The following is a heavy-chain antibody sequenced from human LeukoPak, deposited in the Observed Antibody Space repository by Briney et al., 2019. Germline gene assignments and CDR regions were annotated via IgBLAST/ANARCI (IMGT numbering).Heavy chain of an antibody. CDR3: ATYKDGYNLVSFRYYFDY. CDR2: ISSSSSYI. Sequence: TGGSLRLSCAASGFTFSSYSMNWVRQAPGKGLEWVSSISSSSSYIYYADSVKGRFTISRDNAKNSLYLQMNSLRAEDTAVYYCATYKDGYNLVSFRYYFDYWGQGTLVTVSS. CDR1: GFTFSSYS. J-gene: IGHJ4*02. D-gene: IGHD5-24*01. V-gene: IGHV3-21*01.